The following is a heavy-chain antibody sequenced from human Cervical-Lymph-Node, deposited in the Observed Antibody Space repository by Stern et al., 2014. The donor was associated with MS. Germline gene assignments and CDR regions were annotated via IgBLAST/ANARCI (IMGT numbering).Heavy chain of an antibody. V-gene: IGHV1-69*01. J-gene: IGHJ4*02. CDR1: GGSLSTFD. CDR3: ARHQAGIAAN. D-gene: IGHD6-13*01. CDR2: ITPVFSTA. Sequence: VQLVESGAEVKRPESSVKVSCKASGGSLSTFDISWVRQAPGQGLEWGGVITPVFSTANYAQNFKGRVTITADESTSTVYMELSSLKSEDTAIYFCARHQAGIAANWGQGTLVTVTS.